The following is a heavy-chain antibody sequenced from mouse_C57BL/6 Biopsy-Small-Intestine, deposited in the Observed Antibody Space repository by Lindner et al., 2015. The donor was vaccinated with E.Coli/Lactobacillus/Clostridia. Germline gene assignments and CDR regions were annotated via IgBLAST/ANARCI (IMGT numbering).Heavy chain of an antibody. CDR2: IDPANGNT. Sequence: VQLQESGTELVRPGASVKLSCTASGFNIKDGFMHWVKQRPEQGLEWIGMIDPANGNTKYAPKFQDKATITTDTSSNTAYLQLSSLTSEDTAVYYCTRSDDYDVGALDYWGQGTSVTVSS. V-gene: IGHV14-3*01. CDR3: TRSDDYDVGALDY. CDR1: GFNIKDGF. J-gene: IGHJ4*01. D-gene: IGHD2-4*01.